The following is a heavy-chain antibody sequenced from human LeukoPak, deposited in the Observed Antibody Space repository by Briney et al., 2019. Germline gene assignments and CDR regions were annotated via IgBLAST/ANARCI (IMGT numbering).Heavy chain of an antibody. D-gene: IGHD2-21*02. J-gene: IGHJ4*01. CDR1: GFTFSSYT. V-gene: IGHV3-21*01. Sequence: GGSLRLSCAASGFTFSSYTMNWVRQAPGKGLEWVTSIAGSSGYISYADSVKGRFTISRDNAKKSLYLQMTSLTAEDTAVYYCARDRGAYCGGDCYLGFDYWGRGTLVTVSS. CDR2: IAGSSGYI. CDR3: ARDRGAYCGGDCYLGFDY.